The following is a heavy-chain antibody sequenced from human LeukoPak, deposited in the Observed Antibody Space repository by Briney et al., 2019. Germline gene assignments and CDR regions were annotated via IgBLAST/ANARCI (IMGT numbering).Heavy chain of an antibody. Sequence: NPGGSLRLSCAASGFTFSSYSMNWVRQAPGKGLEWVSSISSSSSYIYYADSVKGRFTISRDNAKNSLYLQMNSLRAEDTAVYYCARDRSYFDSSGYYYYWGQGTLVTVSS. V-gene: IGHV3-21*01. J-gene: IGHJ4*02. D-gene: IGHD3-22*01. CDR1: GFTFSSYS. CDR2: ISSSSSYI. CDR3: ARDRSYFDSSGYYYY.